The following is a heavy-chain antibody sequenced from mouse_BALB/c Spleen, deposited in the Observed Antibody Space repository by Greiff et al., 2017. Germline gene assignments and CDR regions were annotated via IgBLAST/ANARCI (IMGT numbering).Heavy chain of an antibody. Sequence: EVKLMESGPGLVKPSQTVSLTCTVTGISITTGNYRWSWIRQFPGNKLEWIGYIYYSGTITYNPSLTSRTTITRDTSKNQFFLEMNSLTAEDTATYYCARDTGYYSLFAYWGQGTLVTVSA. J-gene: IGHJ3*01. V-gene: IGHV3-5*02. CDR2: IYYSGTI. CDR1: GISITTGNYR. D-gene: IGHD2-3*01. CDR3: ARDTGYYSLFAY.